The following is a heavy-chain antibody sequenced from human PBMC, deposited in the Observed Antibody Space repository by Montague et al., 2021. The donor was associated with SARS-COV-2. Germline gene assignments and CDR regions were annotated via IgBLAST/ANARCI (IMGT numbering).Heavy chain of an antibody. CDR1: GDSVSSITAT. J-gene: IGHJ4*02. Sequence: CAISGDSVSSITATCKWVRQSPALDLAWLGISYYRPKKNYDYAVSVKNRMTISPDTSKNQFSLQLSSVTPEDRAVYYCARDPRYSRSWSFYYWGQGTLVTVSS. D-gene: IGHD6-13*01. CDR2: SYYRPKKNY. V-gene: IGHV6-1*01. CDR3: ARDPRYSRSWSFYY.